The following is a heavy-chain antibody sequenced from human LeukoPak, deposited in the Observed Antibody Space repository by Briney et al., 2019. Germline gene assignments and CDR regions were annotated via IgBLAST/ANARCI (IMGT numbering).Heavy chain of an antibody. CDR1: GFTFSSYA. J-gene: IGHJ4*02. CDR3: VKGFVHPTYYFEY. Sequence: GGSLRLSCAASGFTFSSYAMMWVRQSPEKGLEWVSSITGSGDGTYYADSVRGRFTISRDNSKNTLYLQMNSLRAEDTAVYFCVKGFVHPTYYFEYWGQGTLVTVSS. V-gene: IGHV3-23*01. D-gene: IGHD3-10*01. CDR2: ITGSGDGT.